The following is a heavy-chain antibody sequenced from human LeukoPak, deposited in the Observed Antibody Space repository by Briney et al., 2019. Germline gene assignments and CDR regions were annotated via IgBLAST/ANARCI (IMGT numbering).Heavy chain of an antibody. V-gene: IGHV4-61*01. CDR1: GGSVSSSYS. CDR3: ARDQAGYSGYDSLGFDP. D-gene: IGHD5-12*01. J-gene: IGHJ5*01. CDR2: IYYSGST. Sequence: KPSETLSLTCTVSGGSVSSSYSWSWIRQPPGKGLEWIGYIYYSGSTNYNPSLKGRVTISVDTSKNQFSLKLSSVTAADTAVYYCARDQAGYSGYDSLGFDPWGQGTLVTVSS.